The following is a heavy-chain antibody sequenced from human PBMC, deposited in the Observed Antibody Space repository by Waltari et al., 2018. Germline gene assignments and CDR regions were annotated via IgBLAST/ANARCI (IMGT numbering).Heavy chain of an antibody. D-gene: IGHD6-13*01. CDR1: GYTLTELS. CDR3: ATVDTAAAGSYYYYGMDV. CDR2: FDPEDGET. J-gene: IGHJ6*02. V-gene: IGHV1-24*01. Sequence: QVQLVQSGAEVKKPGASVKVSCKVSGYTLTELSMPWVRQAPGKGLEWMGGFDPEDGETIYAQKFQGRVTMTEDTSTDTAYMELSSLRSEDTAVYYCATVDTAAAGSYYYYGMDVWGQGTTVTVSS.